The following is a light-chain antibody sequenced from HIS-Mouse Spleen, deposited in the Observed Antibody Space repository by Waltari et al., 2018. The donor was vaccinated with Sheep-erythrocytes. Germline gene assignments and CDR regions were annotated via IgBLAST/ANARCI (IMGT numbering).Light chain of an antibody. CDR3: CSYAGSYNYV. Sequence: QSALTQPASVSGSPGQSITISCTGTSSDVGGYNYVSWYQQHPGKAPKLMSYDVSKRPSGVPDRFSVSKSGNTASLTISGLQAEDEADYYCCSYAGSYNYVFGTGTKVTVL. CDR1: SSDVGGYNY. J-gene: IGLJ1*01. CDR2: DVS. V-gene: IGLV2-11*01.